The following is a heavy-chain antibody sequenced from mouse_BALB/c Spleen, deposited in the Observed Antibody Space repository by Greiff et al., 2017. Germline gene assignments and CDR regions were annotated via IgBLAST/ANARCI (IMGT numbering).Heavy chain of an antibody. J-gene: IGHJ3*01. CDR1: GYTFSSYW. D-gene: IGHD2-1*01. CDR3: ARSLYGNYAWFAY. V-gene: IGHV1-9*01. Sequence: QVQLQQSGAELMKPGASVKISCKATGYTFSSYWIEWVKQRPGHGLEWIGEILPGSGSTNYNEKFKGKATFTADTSSNTAYMQLSSLTSEDSAVYYCARSLYGNYAWFAYWGQGTLVTVAA. CDR2: ILPGSGST.